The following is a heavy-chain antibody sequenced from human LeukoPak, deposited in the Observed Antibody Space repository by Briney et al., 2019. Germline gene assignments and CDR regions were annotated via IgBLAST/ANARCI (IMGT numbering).Heavy chain of an antibody. J-gene: IGHJ4*02. CDR1: GFTSSSYE. V-gene: IGHV3-48*03. Sequence: GGSLRLSCAASGFTSSSYEMNWVRQAPGKGLEWVSYISSSGSTIYYADSVKGRFTISRDNAKNSLYLQMNSLRAEDTAVYYCARELGGYYDYWGQGTLVTVSS. D-gene: IGHD3-22*01. CDR3: ARELGGYYDY. CDR2: ISSSGSTI.